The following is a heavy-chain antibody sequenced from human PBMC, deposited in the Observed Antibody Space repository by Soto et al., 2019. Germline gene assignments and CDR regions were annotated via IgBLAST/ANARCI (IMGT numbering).Heavy chain of an antibody. V-gene: IGHV1-69*01. CDR1: GGTFSSYA. Sequence: QVQLVQSGAEVKKPGSSVKVSCKASGGTFSSYAISWVRQAPGQGLEWMGGIIPIFGPPNYAQRFQDRVTITADESTSTAYMEVSSLTSEDTAGYYCSKDRRGRDGYNFGTRYYYGMDVWGQGTTVTVSS. J-gene: IGHJ6*02. CDR3: SKDRRGRDGYNFGTRYYYGMDV. CDR2: IIPIFGPP. D-gene: IGHD5-12*01.